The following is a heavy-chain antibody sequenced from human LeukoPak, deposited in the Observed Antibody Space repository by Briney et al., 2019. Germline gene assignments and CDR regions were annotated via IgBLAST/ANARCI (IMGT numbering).Heavy chain of an antibody. V-gene: IGHV5-51*01. D-gene: IGHD3-22*01. Sequence: GDSLKISCKGSGYVSTNYWIAWVRQVPEKGLEWMGIIHPGSSNTKYDPSFQGQVAISADKSISTAYLHLNNLRASDTVRYYSASHYETRGYFGFVFWGQGTMVTV. CDR1: GYVSTNYW. CDR3: ASHYETRGYFGFVF. CDR2: IHPGSSNT. J-gene: IGHJ3*01.